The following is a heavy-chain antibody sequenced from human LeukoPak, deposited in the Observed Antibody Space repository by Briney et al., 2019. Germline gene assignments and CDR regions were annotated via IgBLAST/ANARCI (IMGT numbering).Heavy chain of an antibody. V-gene: IGHV4-39*01. CDR2: IYYSGST. CDR3: ASRNDILTGYVFDF. CDR1: GVSISSYY. J-gene: IGHJ4*02. D-gene: IGHD3-9*01. Sequence: SETLSLTCTVSGVSISSYYWSWIRQPPGKGLEWIGSIYYSGSTSYNPSLKSRVTISVATSKNQFSLRLTSVTAADTAVYYCASRNDILTGYVFDFWGQGTLVTVSS.